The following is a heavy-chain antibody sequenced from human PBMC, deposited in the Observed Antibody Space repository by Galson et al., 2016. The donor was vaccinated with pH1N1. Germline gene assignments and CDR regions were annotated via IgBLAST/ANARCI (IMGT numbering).Heavy chain of an antibody. V-gene: IGHV1-18*01. Sequence: SVKVSCKASGYTFTTFGISWVRQAPGKGLEWLGWISTSKGNTKNAQRLLDRVTMTRDTSTSTVFMELTSLTSDDTAIYYCARDQNWNLDYWGQGTLVTVSS. J-gene: IGHJ4*02. D-gene: IGHD1-1*01. CDR1: GYTFTTFG. CDR2: ISTSKGNT. CDR3: ARDQNWNLDY.